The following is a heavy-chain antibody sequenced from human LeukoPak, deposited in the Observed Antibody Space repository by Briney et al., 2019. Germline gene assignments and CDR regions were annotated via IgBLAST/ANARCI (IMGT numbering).Heavy chain of an antibody. CDR1: GFTVITNY. CDR2: VYSGGST. J-gene: IGHJ4*02. V-gene: IGHV3-53*01. Sequence: GGSLRLSCAASGFTVITNYMNWVRQAPGKGLEWVSVVYSGGSTFYADSVKGRFTISRDNAKNSVFLQMNSLRAEDTAVYYCARERVPSRYFDSWGQGTLVTVSS. CDR3: ARERVPSRYFDS.